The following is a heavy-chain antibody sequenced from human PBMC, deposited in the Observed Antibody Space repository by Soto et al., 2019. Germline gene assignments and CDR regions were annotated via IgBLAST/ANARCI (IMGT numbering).Heavy chain of an antibody. V-gene: IGHV3-48*02. Sequence: GGSLRLSCAASGFTFSSYSMNWVRQAPGKGLEGVSYISSSSSTIYYADSVKGRFTISRDNAKNSLYLQMNSLRDEDTAVYYCARDQFPGGSSSSGGMDVWGQGTTVTVSS. CDR3: ARDQFPGGSSSSGGMDV. J-gene: IGHJ6*02. D-gene: IGHD6-6*01. CDR1: GFTFSSYS. CDR2: ISSSSSTI.